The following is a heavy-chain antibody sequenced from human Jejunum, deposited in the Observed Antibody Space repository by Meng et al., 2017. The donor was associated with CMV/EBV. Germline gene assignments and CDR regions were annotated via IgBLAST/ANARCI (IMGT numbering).Heavy chain of an antibody. CDR2: IRYDGGER. J-gene: IGHJ4*02. CDR3: TRALDY. V-gene: IGHV3-7*04. CDR1: GFNFKDYW. Sequence: LRLSCAASGFNFKDYWMDWVRQAPGRGLEWVANIRYDGGERYYVNSVESRFFIYRDNARNTLYLQMNSLRGDDSAIYYCTRALDYWGQGTPVTVSS.